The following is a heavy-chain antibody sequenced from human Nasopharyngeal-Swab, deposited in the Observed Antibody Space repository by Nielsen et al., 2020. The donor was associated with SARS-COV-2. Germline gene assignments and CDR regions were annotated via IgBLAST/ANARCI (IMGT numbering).Heavy chain of an antibody. CDR2: IYHSGST. V-gene: IGHV4-30-2*01. CDR3: ARSRGYSGYEDYYYYMDV. D-gene: IGHD5-12*01. Sequence: SQTLSLTCAVSGGSISSGGYSWSWLRQPPGKGLEWIGYIYHSGSTYYNPSPKSRVTISVDRSKNQFSLKLSSVTAADTAVYCCARSRGYSGYEDYYYYMDVWGKGATVTVSS. CDR1: GGSISSGGYS. J-gene: IGHJ6*03.